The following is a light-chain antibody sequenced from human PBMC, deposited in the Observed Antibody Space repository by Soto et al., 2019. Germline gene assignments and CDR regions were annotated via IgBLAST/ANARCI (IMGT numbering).Light chain of an antibody. V-gene: IGLV2-14*01. CDR2: EVS. J-gene: IGLJ1*01. CDR3: SSYTITSGYV. Sequence: QSALTQPASVSGSPGQSITISCTGTSSDVGGYNYVSWYQQHPGKAPKLMIYEVSDRPSGLSNRFSGSKSGNTASLTISGLQAEDEAHYYCSSYTITSGYVFGTGTKLTVL. CDR1: SSDVGGYNY.